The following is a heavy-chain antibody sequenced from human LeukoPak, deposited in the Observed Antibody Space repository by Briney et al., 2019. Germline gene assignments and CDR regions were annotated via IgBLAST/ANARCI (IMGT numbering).Heavy chain of an antibody. CDR3: AARTHERTKYYYYGMDV. CDR2: FDPEDGET. D-gene: IGHD1-1*01. J-gene: IGHJ6*02. CDR1: GYTLTELS. V-gene: IGHV1-24*01. Sequence: GASVKVSCKVSGYTLTELSMHWVRQAPGKGLEWMGGFDPEDGETIYAQKFQGRVTMTEDTSTDTAYMELSSLRSEDTAVYYCAARTHERTKYYYYGMDVWGQGTTVTVSS.